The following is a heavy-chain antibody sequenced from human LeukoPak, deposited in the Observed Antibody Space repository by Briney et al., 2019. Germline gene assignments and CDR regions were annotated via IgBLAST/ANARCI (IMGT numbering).Heavy chain of an antibody. CDR3: AKDMGIAVAGDGVAFDI. CDR1: RSSFSSFC. J-gene: IGHJ3*02. D-gene: IGHD6-19*01. Sequence: GGSLRLSCAASRSSFSSFCMSWVRQPPAKGLEWVANMKQDGCEKYYVDSVEGRFTFSRDNAKNSLYLQMNSLRAEDMALYYCAKDMGIAVAGDGVAFDIWGQGTMVTVSS. CDR2: MKQDGCEK. V-gene: IGHV3-7*03.